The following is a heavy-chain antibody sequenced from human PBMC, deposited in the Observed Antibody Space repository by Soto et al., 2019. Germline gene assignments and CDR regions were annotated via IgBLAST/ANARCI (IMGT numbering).Heavy chain of an antibody. V-gene: IGHV1-69*10. J-gene: IGHJ4*02. CDR2: IMPILGIA. CDR1: GGTSKSYA. D-gene: IGHD3-10*01. Sequence: SVKVSCKASGGTSKSYAISWVRQAPGQGLEWLGGIMPILGIANYAQKFQGRVTITADKSTSTAYMELSSLRSEDTAVYYCAREEYYYGSGAFFDYWGQGTLVTVSS. CDR3: AREEYYYGSGAFFDY.